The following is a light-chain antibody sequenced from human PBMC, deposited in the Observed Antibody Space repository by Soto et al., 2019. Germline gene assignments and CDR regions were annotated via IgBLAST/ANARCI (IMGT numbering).Light chain of an antibody. CDR1: QGVSSC. Sequence: ELVLTQSPATLSLSPGDRATLSCRASQGVSSCLACYQQKPGQPPRLLIYGASTRATGIPARFSGSRSGTDFTLTISSVEPEDFAMYYCHQRNQFGQGTRLEIK. J-gene: IGKJ5*01. CDR2: GAS. CDR3: HQRNQ. V-gene: IGKV3D-11*01.